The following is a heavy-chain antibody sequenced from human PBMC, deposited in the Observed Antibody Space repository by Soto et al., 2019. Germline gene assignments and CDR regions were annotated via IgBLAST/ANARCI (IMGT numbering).Heavy chain of an antibody. V-gene: IGHV4-39*07. CDR3: ARGGYYDSSGYYPLAFVVPYYYYGMDV. CDR1: GGSIISAVYY. CDR2: INNSGST. Sequence: PSETLSLTCTVSGGSIISAVYYWSLIRQPPGKLLEWIGEINNSGSTNYNPSLKSRVTISVDTSKNQFSLKLSSVTAADTAVYYCARGGYYDSSGYYPLAFVVPYYYYGMDVWGQGTTVTVSS. D-gene: IGHD3-22*01. J-gene: IGHJ6*02.